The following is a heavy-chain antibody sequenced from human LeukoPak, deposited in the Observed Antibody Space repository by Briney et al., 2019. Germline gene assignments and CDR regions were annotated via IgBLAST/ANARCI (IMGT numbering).Heavy chain of an antibody. Sequence: GGSLRLSCVASGFTFSIYSMNWVRQAPGKGGEWVSYISKNSDDIYNADSVRGRFTISRDNAKNSLYLQMNSLRAEDTAVYYCARVRPGYYCDYWGQGSLVTVSS. CDR3: ARVRPGYYCDY. V-gene: IGHV3-21*05. CDR2: ISKNSDDI. J-gene: IGHJ4*02. CDR1: GFTFSIYS.